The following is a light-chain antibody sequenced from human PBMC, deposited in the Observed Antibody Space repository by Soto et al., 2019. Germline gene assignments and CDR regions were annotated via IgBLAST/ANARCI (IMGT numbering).Light chain of an antibody. CDR3: QQRRNWHRT. V-gene: IGKV3-11*01. Sequence: EIVLTQSPATLSLSPGERATLSCRASQSVSSYLAWYQKKPGQAPRLLIYDASNRATGIPARFSGSGSGTDFTLTISSLGPEDFAVYYCQQRRNWHRTFGQGTKVEIK. CDR1: QSVSSY. J-gene: IGKJ1*01. CDR2: DAS.